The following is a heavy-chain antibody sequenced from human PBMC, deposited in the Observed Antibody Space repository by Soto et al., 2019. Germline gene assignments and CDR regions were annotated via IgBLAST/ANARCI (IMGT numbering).Heavy chain of an antibody. CDR3: AKDVGIAVAGHYGTDY. J-gene: IGHJ4*02. Sequence: GGSLRLSCAASGITFSSYGMHWVRQAPGKGLEWVAVISYDGSNKYYADSVKGRFTISRDNSKNTLYLQMNSLRAEDTAVYYCAKDVGIAVAGHYGTDYWGPGTLVNVSS. V-gene: IGHV3-30*18. CDR2: ISYDGSNK. D-gene: IGHD6-19*01. CDR1: GITFSSYG.